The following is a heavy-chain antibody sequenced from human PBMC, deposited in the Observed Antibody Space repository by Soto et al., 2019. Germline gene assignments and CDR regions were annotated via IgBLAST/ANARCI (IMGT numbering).Heavy chain of an antibody. Sequence: QVQLVQSGAEVKKTGVSVKVSCKASGYTFSTYAVQWVRQAPGQSLEWIGWIHAGNGDTKYSQKFHDRVTITRDTSASTTYMELSSLRCEDTAVYYCARVPRYTSDIVEVPAVMFEDWFVPWGQGTLVTVSS. CDR3: ARVPRYTSDIVEVPAVMFEDWFVP. D-gene: IGHD2-2*01. CDR1: GYTFSTYA. J-gene: IGHJ5*02. CDR2: IHAGNGDT. V-gene: IGHV1-3*01.